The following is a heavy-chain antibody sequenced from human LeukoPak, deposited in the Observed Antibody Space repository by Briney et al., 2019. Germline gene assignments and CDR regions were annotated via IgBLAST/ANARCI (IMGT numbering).Heavy chain of an antibody. CDR2: ISSSSSYI. CDR1: GFTFSSYS. J-gene: IGHJ4*02. D-gene: IGHD5-12*01. Sequence: GGSLRLSCAASGFTFSSYSMNWVRQAPGKGLEWVSSISSSSSYIYYADSVKGRFTISRDNAKNSLYLQMNSLRAEDTAVYYCARHRGYSGYDQGYYFDYWGQGTLVTVSS. CDR3: ARHRGYSGYDQGYYFDY. V-gene: IGHV3-21*01.